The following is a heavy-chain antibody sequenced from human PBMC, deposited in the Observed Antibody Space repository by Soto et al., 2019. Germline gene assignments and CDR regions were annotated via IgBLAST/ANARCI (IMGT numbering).Heavy chain of an antibody. D-gene: IGHD6-13*01. CDR1: GYTFTGYY. CDR3: ARAIAAAGSPLYTWFDP. Sequence: ASVKVSCKASGYTFTGYYMHWVRQAPGQGLEWMGWINPNSGGTNYAQKFQGWVTMTRDTSISTAYMELSRLRSDDTAVYYCARAIAAAGSPLYTWFDPWGQGTLVTVSS. CDR2: INPNSGGT. V-gene: IGHV1-2*04. J-gene: IGHJ5*02.